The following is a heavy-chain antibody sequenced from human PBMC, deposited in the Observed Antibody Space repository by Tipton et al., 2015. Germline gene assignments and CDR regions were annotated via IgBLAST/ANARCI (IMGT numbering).Heavy chain of an antibody. CDR1: GGSISSSNYW. Sequence: SLRLSCTVSGGSISSSNYWWGWIRQAPGKGLEWVSYISSSGSTIYYADSVKGRFTISRDNAKNSLYLQMNSLRAEDTAVYYCAASLDDSSGYYLGSYYYGMGVWGQGTTVTVSS. J-gene: IGHJ6*02. CDR3: AASLDDSSGYYLGSYYYGMGV. V-gene: IGHV3-11*01. CDR2: ISSSGSTI. D-gene: IGHD3-22*01.